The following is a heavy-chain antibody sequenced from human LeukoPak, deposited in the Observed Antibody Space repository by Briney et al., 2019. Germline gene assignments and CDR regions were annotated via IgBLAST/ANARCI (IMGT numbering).Heavy chain of an antibody. Sequence: GGSLRLSRAASGFIFSSYAMSWVRQAPGKGLEWVALISYDGSNIFYADSVEGRFTISRDTSKSTLYLQMNSLRADDTAVYYCAKDHHSSGWYYFDYWGQGTLVTVSS. V-gene: IGHV3-30*18. CDR1: GFIFSSYA. CDR3: AKDHHSSGWYYFDY. D-gene: IGHD6-19*01. J-gene: IGHJ4*02. CDR2: ISYDGSNI.